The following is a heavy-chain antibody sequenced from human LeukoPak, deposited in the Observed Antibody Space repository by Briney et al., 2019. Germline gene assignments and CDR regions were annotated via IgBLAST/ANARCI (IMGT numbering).Heavy chain of an antibody. J-gene: IGHJ6*02. CDR2: IYPGDSDT. Sequence: GESLKISCKGSGYSFTNYWIGWVRQMRGKGLEWMGIIYPGDSDTRYSPSFQGQVTISADKSISTAYLQWSSLKASDTAMYYCARHGGVVVVAATPPYYYGMDVWGQGTTVTVSS. CDR1: GYSFTNYW. CDR3: ARHGGVVVVAATPPYYYGMDV. V-gene: IGHV5-51*01. D-gene: IGHD2-15*01.